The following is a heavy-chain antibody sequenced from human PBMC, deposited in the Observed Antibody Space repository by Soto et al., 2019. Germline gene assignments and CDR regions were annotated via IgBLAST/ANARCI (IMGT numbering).Heavy chain of an antibody. CDR3: ARVIQLWRGFDL. Sequence: QVQLQESGPGLVKPSETLSLTCTVSGGSISSYYWSWIRQPPGKGLEWIGYIYYSGSTNYNPSLKRRVTISVDTSKNQFSLKLSSVTAADTAVYYCARVIQLWRGFDLWGRGTLVTVSS. J-gene: IGHJ2*01. CDR2: IYYSGST. D-gene: IGHD5-18*01. CDR1: GGSISSYY. V-gene: IGHV4-59*01.